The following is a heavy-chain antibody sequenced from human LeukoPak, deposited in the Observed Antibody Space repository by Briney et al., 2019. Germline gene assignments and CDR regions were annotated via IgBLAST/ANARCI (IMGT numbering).Heavy chain of an antibody. V-gene: IGHV3-23*01. Sequence: SLTPARAPAALTFGSQAMSCVSQPAGKWRESVSAIRGSGGSTYYEDSVKGRLTITRDNPKNTLYLQMNSLRAEDTAVYYCAKDRSSSGWTGYYLDYWGQGTLVTVSS. D-gene: IGHD6-19*01. J-gene: IGHJ4*02. CDR2: IRGSGGST. CDR3: AKDRSSSGWTGYYLDY. CDR1: ALTFGSQA.